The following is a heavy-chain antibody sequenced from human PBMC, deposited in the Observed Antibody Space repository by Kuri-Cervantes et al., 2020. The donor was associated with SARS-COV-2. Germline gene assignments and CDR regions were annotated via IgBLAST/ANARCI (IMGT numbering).Heavy chain of an antibody. CDR1: GFTFDDYG. CDR3: PNEWDDAFDI. D-gene: IGHD1-26*01. J-gene: IGHJ3*02. Sequence: GESLKISCAASGFTFDDYGMSWVRQAPGKGLEWVSGINWNGGSTGYADSVKGRFTISRDNAKNSLYLQMNSLRAEDTAVYYCPNEWDDAFDIWGQGTMVTVSS. CDR2: INWNGGST. V-gene: IGHV3-20*04.